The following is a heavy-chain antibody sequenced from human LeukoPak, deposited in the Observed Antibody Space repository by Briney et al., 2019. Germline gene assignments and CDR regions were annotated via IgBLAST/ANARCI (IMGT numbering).Heavy chain of an antibody. J-gene: IGHJ4*02. CDR2: ISGSGGST. Sequence: SGGSLRLSCAASGFTYGSYAMSWVRQAPGKGLEWVSAISGSGGSTYYADSVKGRFTISRDNSANRLFLQMNSLRPDDSALYYCTKDLMTGFSSGWYFAYWGPGTLVSVSS. D-gene: IGHD6-13*01. CDR3: TKDLMTGFSSGWYFAY. V-gene: IGHV3-23*01. CDR1: GFTYGSYA.